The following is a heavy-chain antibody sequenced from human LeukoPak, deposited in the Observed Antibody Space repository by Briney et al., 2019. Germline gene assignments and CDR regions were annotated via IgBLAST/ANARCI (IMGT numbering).Heavy chain of an antibody. J-gene: IGHJ3*02. CDR3: AKKWDSCSWPDAFDI. Sequence: PGGSLRLSCAAAGFTFSRYAMSWVRQAPGKGLEWVSAISGSGGSTYYADSVKGRFTISRDNSKNTLYLQMNSLRAEDTAVYYCAKKWDSCSWPDAFDIWGQGTMVTVSS. V-gene: IGHV3-23*01. D-gene: IGHD6-13*01. CDR2: ISGSGGST. CDR1: GFTFSRYA.